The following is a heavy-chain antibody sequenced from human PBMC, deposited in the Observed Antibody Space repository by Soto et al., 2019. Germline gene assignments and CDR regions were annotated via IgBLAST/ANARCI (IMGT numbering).Heavy chain of an antibody. CDR1: GYSFPTYW. CDR2: IYPGDSDT. D-gene: IGHD6-6*01. V-gene: IGHV5-51*01. Sequence: GESLKISCKGSGYSFPTYWIAWVRQMPGKGLEWMGIIYPGDSDTRYSPSFQGQVTISADKSISTAYLQWSSLKDSDTAMYYCERHGSRYSSPLFPDQRNNWFDPWGQGNQVTVSS. J-gene: IGHJ5*02. CDR3: ERHGSRYSSPLFPDQRNNWFDP.